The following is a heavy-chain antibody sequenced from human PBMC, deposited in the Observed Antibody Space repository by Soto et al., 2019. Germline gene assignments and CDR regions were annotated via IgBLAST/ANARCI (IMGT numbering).Heavy chain of an antibody. V-gene: IGHV3-30*03. CDR3: ATDFSGDGYNFDY. D-gene: IGHD5-12*01. J-gene: IGHJ4*02. CDR2: ISYDGSNK. Sequence: QVQLVESGGGVVQPGRSLRLSCAASGFTFSSYGMHWVRQAPGKGLEWVAVISYDGSNKYYADSVKGRFTITRDNSKNTLYRQMNSLRAEDTAVYYCATDFSGDGYNFDYWGQGTLVTVS. CDR1: GFTFSSYG.